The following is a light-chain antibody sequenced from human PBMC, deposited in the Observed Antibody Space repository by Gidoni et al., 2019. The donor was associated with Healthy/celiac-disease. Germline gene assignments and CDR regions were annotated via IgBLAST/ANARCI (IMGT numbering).Light chain of an antibody. CDR1: SSDVGGYNY. V-gene: IGLV2-14*01. CDR2: EVS. J-gene: IGLJ3*02. Sequence: QSALTQPASVSGSPGQSITISCTGTSSDVGGYNYVSWYQQHPGKAPKPMIYEVSNRPSGVPDRFSGSKSGNTASLTISGLQAEDEADYYCSSYTSSSTLGVFGGGTKLTV. CDR3: SSYTSSSTLGV.